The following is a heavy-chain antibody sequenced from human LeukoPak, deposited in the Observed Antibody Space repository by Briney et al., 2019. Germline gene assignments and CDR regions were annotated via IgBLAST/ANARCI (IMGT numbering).Heavy chain of an antibody. CDR3: ARVGSYDSSGYYPGDY. J-gene: IGHJ4*02. D-gene: IGHD3-22*01. CDR1: GYTFTGYY. V-gene: IGHV1-2*02. Sequence: ASVKVSCKASGYTFTGYYVHWVRQAPGQGLEWMGWINPNSGGTNYAQKFQGRVTMTRDTSISTAYMELSRLRSDDTAVYYCARVGSYDSSGYYPGDYWGQGTLVTVSS. CDR2: INPNSGGT.